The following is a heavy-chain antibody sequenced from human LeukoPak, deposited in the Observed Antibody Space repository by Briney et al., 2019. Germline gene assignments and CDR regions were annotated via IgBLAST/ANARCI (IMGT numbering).Heavy chain of an antibody. CDR3: ARGSRSMRAGGVIVDSRGFDY. D-gene: IGHD3-16*02. CDR2: INHSGST. CDR1: GGSFSGYY. V-gene: IGHV4-34*01. J-gene: IGHJ4*02. Sequence: PSETLSLTCAVYGGSFSGYYWSWIRQPPGKGLEWIGEINHSGSTNYNPSLKSRVTISVDTSKNQFSLKLSSVTAADTAVYYCARGSRSMRAGGVIVDSRGFDYWGQGTLVTVSS.